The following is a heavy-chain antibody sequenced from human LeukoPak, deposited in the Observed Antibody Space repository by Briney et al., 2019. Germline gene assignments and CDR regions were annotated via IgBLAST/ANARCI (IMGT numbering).Heavy chain of an antibody. CDR1: GFTFDDYA. CDR3: AREGWFDP. CDR2: ISWNSGYI. J-gene: IGHJ5*02. V-gene: IGHV3-9*01. Sequence: SLRLSCAASGFTFDDYAMHWVRQAPGKGLEWVSGISWNSGYIGYADSVKGRFTISRDNAKNSLYLQMNSLRAEDTALYHCAREGWFDPWGQGTLVTVSS.